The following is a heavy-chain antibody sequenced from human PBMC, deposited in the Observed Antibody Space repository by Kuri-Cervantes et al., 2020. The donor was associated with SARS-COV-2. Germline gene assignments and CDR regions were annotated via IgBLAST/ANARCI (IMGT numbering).Heavy chain of an antibody. J-gene: IGHJ6*03. D-gene: IGHD3-22*01. CDR2: ISAYNGNT. Sequence: ASVKVSCKASGYTFTSYGISWVRQAPGQGLEWMGWISAYNGNTNYAQKLQGRVTITADESTSTVYMELSSLRSEDTAVYYCALGYWGSGYPRYYYYMDVWGKGTTVTVSS. V-gene: IGHV1-18*01. CDR1: GYTFTSYG. CDR3: ALGYWGSGYPRYYYYMDV.